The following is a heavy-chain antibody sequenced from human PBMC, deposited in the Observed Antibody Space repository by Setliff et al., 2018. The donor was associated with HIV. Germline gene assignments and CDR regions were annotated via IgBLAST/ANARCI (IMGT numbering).Heavy chain of an antibody. CDR2: INPKNGVA. Sequence: ASVKVSCKTSGYTFIDFYIHWMRQVPGQRLEWMGRINPKNGVANYLKKFEGRVTLTRDTSTNTAYMELIRPRFDDTAIYYCARAYFSVAMTRNGFDPWGQGTQVTVSS. CDR1: GYTFIDFY. V-gene: IGHV1-2*06. D-gene: IGHD6-19*01. CDR3: ARAYFSVAMTRNGFDP. J-gene: IGHJ5*02.